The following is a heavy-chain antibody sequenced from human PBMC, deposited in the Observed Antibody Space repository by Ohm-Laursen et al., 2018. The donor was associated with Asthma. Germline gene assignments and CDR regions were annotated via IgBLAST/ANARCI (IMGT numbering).Heavy chain of an antibody. D-gene: IGHD2-15*01. Sequence: SLRLSCTAPGFTFSSYSMNWVRQAPGKGLEWVSYITSYSSTTYYADSVKGRFTISRDNAKNSLYLQMNSLRAQDTAVYYCARGRSGGCYWGPCDFNSPLDVWGQGTTVIVSS. CDR2: ITSYSSTT. CDR1: GFTFSSYS. CDR3: ARGRSGGCYWGPCDFNSPLDV. V-gene: IGHV3-48*01. J-gene: IGHJ6*02.